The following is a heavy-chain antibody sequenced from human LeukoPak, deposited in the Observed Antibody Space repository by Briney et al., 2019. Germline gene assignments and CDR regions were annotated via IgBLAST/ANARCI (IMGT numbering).Heavy chain of an antibody. V-gene: IGHV1-18*01. D-gene: IGHD3-3*01. CDR2: ISAYNGNT. CDR3: ARSGFGLSPVGSFDY. CDR1: GYTFTSYG. Sequence: GASVKVSCKASGYTFTSYGISWVRQAPGQGLEWMGWISAYNGNTNYAQKSQGRVTTTTDPSTSTAHMELRSLRSDDTAVYYCARSGFGLSPVGSFDYWGQGTLVTVSS. J-gene: IGHJ4*02.